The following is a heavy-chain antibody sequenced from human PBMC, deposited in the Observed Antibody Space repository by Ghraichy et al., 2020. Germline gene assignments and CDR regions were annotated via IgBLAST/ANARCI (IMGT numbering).Heavy chain of an antibody. D-gene: IGHD3-10*01. J-gene: IGHJ6*01. CDR2: MHYSGST. CDR1: GVSISTSTYY. V-gene: IGHV4-61*01. Sequence: SETLSLTCTVSGVSISTSTYYWSWIRQPPGEGLEWIGYMHYSGSTNYNPSLKSRVTISVDTSKNQFSLNLNSVNAADTAVYYCARWQSWFGEFGLDVWGQGTTVTVSS. CDR3: ARWQSWFGEFGLDV.